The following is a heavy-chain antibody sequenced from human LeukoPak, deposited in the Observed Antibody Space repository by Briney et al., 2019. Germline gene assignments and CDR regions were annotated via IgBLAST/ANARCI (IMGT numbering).Heavy chain of an antibody. CDR1: GFTLSNYG. V-gene: IGHV3-30*02. Sequence: PGGSLRLSCVASGFTLSNYGMHWVRQAPGKGLEWVASIRYDGNNEYYADSVKGRFTISRDNSKNTLYLQMNSLRAEDTAVYYCAKGRERYFAGDYWGQGTLVTVSS. J-gene: IGHJ4*02. CDR2: IRYDGNNE. D-gene: IGHD3-9*01. CDR3: AKGRERYFAGDY.